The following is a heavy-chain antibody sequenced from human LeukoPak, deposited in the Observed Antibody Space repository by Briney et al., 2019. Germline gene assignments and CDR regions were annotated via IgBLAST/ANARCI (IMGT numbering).Heavy chain of an antibody. D-gene: IGHD4-23*01. Sequence: GGSLRLSCAASGFTFSSYAMSWVRQAPGKGLEWVSSISSSSSYIYYADSVKGRFTISRDNAKNSLYLQMNSLRAEDTAVYYCARDFGGNSPFDYWGQGTLVTVSS. CDR2: ISSSSSYI. CDR1: GFTFSSYA. CDR3: ARDFGGNSPFDY. V-gene: IGHV3-21*01. J-gene: IGHJ4*02.